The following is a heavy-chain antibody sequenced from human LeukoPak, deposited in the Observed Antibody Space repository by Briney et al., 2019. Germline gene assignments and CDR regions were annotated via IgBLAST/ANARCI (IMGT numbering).Heavy chain of an antibody. CDR3: AKVRDGSGSYYFDY. Sequence: GGSLRLSCAASGFTFSSYAMSWVRQAPGKGLEWVSSISGSGGSTYYADSVKGRFTISRDSSKNTLYLQVNSLRAEDTAIFYCAKVRDGSGSYYFDYWGQGTLVTVSS. V-gene: IGHV3-23*01. CDR2: ISGSGGST. D-gene: IGHD3-10*01. J-gene: IGHJ4*02. CDR1: GFTFSSYA.